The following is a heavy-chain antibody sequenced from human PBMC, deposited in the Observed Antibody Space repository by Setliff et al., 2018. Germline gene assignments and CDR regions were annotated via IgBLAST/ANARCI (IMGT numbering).Heavy chain of an antibody. CDR1: GGSINEANYY. D-gene: IGHD3-10*01. V-gene: IGHV4-61*09. Sequence: SETLSLTCIVSGGSINEANYYWSWIRQPAGKGLEWIGHIYTRGSTNYNPSLSRRVTISGDTSKNQISLNLSSGTAADTAVYYCARYRRDYIGAGSSEIDYYYYYYMDVWGKGTTVTVSS. CDR3: ARYRRDYIGAGSSEIDYYYYYYMDV. CDR2: IYTRGST. J-gene: IGHJ6*03.